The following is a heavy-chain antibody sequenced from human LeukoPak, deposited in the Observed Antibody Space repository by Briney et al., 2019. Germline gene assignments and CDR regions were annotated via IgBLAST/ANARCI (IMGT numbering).Heavy chain of an antibody. Sequence: KPSETLSLTCTVPGGSISSYCWSWIRQPPGKGLEWIGYIYYSGSTNYNPSLKSRVTISVDTSKNQFSLKLSSVTAADTAVYYCAREWPPVEGFFDPWGQGTLVTVSS. J-gene: IGHJ5*02. D-gene: IGHD1-1*01. CDR1: GGSISSYC. V-gene: IGHV4-59*01. CDR2: IYYSGST. CDR3: AREWPPVEGFFDP.